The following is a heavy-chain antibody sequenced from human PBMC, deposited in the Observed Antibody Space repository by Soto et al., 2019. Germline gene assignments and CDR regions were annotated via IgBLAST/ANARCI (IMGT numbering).Heavy chain of an antibody. Sequence: QVQLVQSGAEVKKPGSSVKASCKASGGTFSSYVISWGRQAPGQGLEWMGGIIPIFGTANYAQKFQGRVTITADESTSTAYMELSSLRSEDTAVYYCARDAYYYDSSDPGAFDIWGQGTMVTVSS. D-gene: IGHD3-22*01. CDR2: IIPIFGTA. V-gene: IGHV1-69*01. J-gene: IGHJ3*02. CDR3: ARDAYYYDSSDPGAFDI. CDR1: GGTFSSYV.